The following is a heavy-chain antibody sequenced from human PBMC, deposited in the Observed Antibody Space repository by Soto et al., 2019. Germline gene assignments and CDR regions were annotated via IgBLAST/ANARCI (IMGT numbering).Heavy chain of an antibody. Sequence: QVQLVRSGADVKKPGSSVKVSCKASGGTFSSYAISWVRQAPGQGLEWMGGIIPIFGTANYAQKFQGRVTITADESTSTAYMELSSLRSEDTAVYYCAGRGSIAARPPNYWGQGTLVTVSS. CDR3: AGRGSIAARPPNY. D-gene: IGHD6-6*01. V-gene: IGHV1-69*01. J-gene: IGHJ4*02. CDR2: IIPIFGTA. CDR1: GGTFSSYA.